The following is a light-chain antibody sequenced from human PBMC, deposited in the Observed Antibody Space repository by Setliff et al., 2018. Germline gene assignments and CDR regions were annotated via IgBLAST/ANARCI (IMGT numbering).Light chain of an antibody. CDR2: EVT. Sequence: QCALAQPASVSGSPGQSITISCSGTSSDVGSYDLVSWYQQHPGKAPKLMIYEVTKRPSGVPDRFSGSKSGNTASLTVSGLQAEDEADYYCSSYEGSNNYVFGTGTKVTVL. CDR3: SSYEGSNNYV. V-gene: IGLV2-8*01. J-gene: IGLJ1*01. CDR1: SSDVGSYDL.